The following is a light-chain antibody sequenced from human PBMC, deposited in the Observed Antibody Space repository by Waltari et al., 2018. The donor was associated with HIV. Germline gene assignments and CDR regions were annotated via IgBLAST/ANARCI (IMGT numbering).Light chain of an antibody. CDR2: KDN. J-gene: IGLJ2*01. CDR3: QSADSSGTVV. CDR1: ALPNQY. Sequence: SYELTQPPSVSVSPGQTARITCSGDALPNQYAYWYKQKPGQAPVLVIYKDNERPSGFPERSAGSSSGTTVTLTISGVQAEDEADYYCQSADSSGTVVFGGGTKLTVL. V-gene: IGLV3-25*03.